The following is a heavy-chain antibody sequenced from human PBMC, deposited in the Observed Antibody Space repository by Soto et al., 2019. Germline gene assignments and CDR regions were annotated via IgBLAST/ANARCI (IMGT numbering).Heavy chain of an antibody. CDR3: ARGVWCSGHNCPFDY. Sequence: EVQLVESGGGLVQPGGSLRLSCAVSGFTFSIYWMHWVRQAPGKGLVWVSRIDRDGSSTDYADSVKGRFTVSRDNAKKTMDLQMNSLRDEHTAVYNCARGVWCSGHNCPFDYRGQGIMVPVSS. J-gene: IGHJ4*02. CDR2: IDRDGSST. V-gene: IGHV3-74*01. CDR1: GFTFSIYW. D-gene: IGHD2-15*01.